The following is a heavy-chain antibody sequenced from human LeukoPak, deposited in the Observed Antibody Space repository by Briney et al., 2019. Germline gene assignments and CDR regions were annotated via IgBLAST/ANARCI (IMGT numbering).Heavy chain of an antibody. V-gene: IGHV3-7*01. Sequence: GGSPRLSCAASGFTFSSYWMSWVRQAPGKGLEWVASIKQDGSQKPYVDSVKGRFTIFRDNGKNSLDLQMNSLRAEDTAIYFCARVKDTNDDITFQHWGQGTLVSVSS. J-gene: IGHJ1*01. D-gene: IGHD3-9*01. CDR1: GFTFSSYW. CDR2: IKQDGSQK. CDR3: ARVKDTNDDITFQH.